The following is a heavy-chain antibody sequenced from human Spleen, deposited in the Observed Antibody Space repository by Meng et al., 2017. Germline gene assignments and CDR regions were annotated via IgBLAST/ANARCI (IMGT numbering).Heavy chain of an antibody. CDR1: GGSISSSSYY. J-gene: IGHJ6*02. CDR2: IYYSGST. D-gene: IGHD1-26*01. CDR3: ARARAMEATFYYYYCMDV. V-gene: IGHV4-39*07. Sequence: GSLRLSCTVSGGSISSSSYYWGWIRQPPGKGLEWIGSIYYSGSTYYNPSLKSRVTISVDTSKNQFSLKLSSVTAADTAVYYCARARAMEATFYYYYCMDVWGQGTTVTVSS.